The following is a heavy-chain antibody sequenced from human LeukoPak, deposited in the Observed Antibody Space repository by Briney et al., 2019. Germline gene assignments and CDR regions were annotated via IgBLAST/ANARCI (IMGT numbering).Heavy chain of an antibody. Sequence: SETLSLTCAVSGGSISSHNWWSWVRQPPGKGLEWIGEIYHSGSTNYNPSLKSRVTISVDKSKNQFSLKLSSVTAADTAVYYCARGPSQLVRYYYYYMDVWGKGTTVTISS. V-gene: IGHV4-4*02. CDR1: GGSISSHNW. J-gene: IGHJ6*03. D-gene: IGHD6-13*01. CDR2: IYHSGST. CDR3: ARGPSQLVRYYYYYMDV.